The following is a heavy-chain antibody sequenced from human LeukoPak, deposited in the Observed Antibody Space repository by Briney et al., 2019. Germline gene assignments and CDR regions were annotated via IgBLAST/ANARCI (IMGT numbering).Heavy chain of an antibody. CDR2: IWYDGSNK. D-gene: IGHD2-21*02. CDR1: GFTFSSYG. Sequence: PGGSLRLSCAASGFTFSSYGMHWVRQAPGKGLEWVAVIWYDGSNKYYADSVKGRFTISRDNSKNTLYLQMNSLRAEDTAVYYCAKSSYCGGDCYLLAFDIWGQGTMVTVSS. CDR3: AKSSYCGGDCYLLAFDI. V-gene: IGHV3-33*06. J-gene: IGHJ3*02.